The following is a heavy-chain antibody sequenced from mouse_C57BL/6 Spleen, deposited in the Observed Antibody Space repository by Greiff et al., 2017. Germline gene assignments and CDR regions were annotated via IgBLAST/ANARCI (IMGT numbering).Heavy chain of an antibody. V-gene: IGHV1-69*01. CDR1: GYTFTGYW. CDR3: ARRCEGYFDD. Sequence: QVQLQQSGAELVMPGASVKLSCKASGYTFTGYWMHWVKQSPGQGLEWIGEIDPSNSDTNYNQKFKGKTTLTVDKSSSTAYMQLSSLTSEDSAGYYCARRCEGYFDDWGQGTTLTVSS. CDR2: IDPSNSDT. J-gene: IGHJ1*01.